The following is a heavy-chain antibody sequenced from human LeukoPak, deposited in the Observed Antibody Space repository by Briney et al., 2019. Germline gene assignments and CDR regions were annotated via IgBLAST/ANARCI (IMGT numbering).Heavy chain of an antibody. D-gene: IGHD3-22*01. CDR3: ARHSSGYSNNDY. Sequence: GGSLRLSCAASGFTFSSYAMSWVRQTPGKGLDWVSTISGSGTYYADSVKGRFTISRDNSKNTLYLQMNSLRVEDTALYYCARHSSGYSNNDYWGQGILVTVSS. CDR2: ISGSGT. J-gene: IGHJ4*02. V-gene: IGHV3-23*01. CDR1: GFTFSSYA.